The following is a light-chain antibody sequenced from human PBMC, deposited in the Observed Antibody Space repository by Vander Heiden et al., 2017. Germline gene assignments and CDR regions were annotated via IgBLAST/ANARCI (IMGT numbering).Light chain of an antibody. V-gene: IGKV1-5*01. CDR1: QSISSW. Sequence: IQMTQSPSTLSASVGDRVTITCRASQSISSWLAWYHQKPGKAPRLLSYDASSLESGVPSRFSGSGSGTEFTLTISSLQPDDFATYYCQHHRTFGQGTKVEIK. CDR2: DAS. CDR3: QHHRT. J-gene: IGKJ1*01.